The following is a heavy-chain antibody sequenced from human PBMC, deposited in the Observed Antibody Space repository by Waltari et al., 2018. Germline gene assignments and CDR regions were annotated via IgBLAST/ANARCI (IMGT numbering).Heavy chain of an antibody. CDR2: INHSGSN. D-gene: IGHD3-3*01. Sequence: VQLVESGGGLVQPGGSLRLSCAASGFTFSSYWMSWVRQAPAKGLEWIGEINHSGSNNDNTTIKRRVTISVDTSENLCSRKVSSVTSSYTTVDYCARGLGDYFWSGERYNWFDPWGQGTLVTVSS. CDR1: GFTFSSYW. CDR3: ARGLGDYFWSGERYNWFDP. V-gene: IGHV4-34*01. J-gene: IGHJ5*02.